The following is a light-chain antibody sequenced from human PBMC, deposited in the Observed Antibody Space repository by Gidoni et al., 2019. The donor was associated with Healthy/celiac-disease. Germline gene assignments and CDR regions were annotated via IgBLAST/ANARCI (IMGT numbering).Light chain of an antibody. J-gene: IGKJ2*01. CDR3: QQYNNWPYT. CDR2: GAS. CDR1: QSVSSN. Sequence: EIVMTQIPATLSVSPGERATLSCRASQSVSSNLAWYQQKPGQAPRLLIYGASTRATGIPARFSGSGSGTEFTLTISSLQSEDFAVYYCQQYNNWPYTFGQXTKLEIK. V-gene: IGKV3-15*01.